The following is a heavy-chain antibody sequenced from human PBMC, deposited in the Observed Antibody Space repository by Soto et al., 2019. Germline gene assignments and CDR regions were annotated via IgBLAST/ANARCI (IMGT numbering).Heavy chain of an antibody. CDR3: ARVRDR. CDR1: GGSISSGGYS. J-gene: IGHJ5*02. D-gene: IGHD3-3*01. V-gene: IGHV4-30-2*01. CDR2: IYHSGST. Sequence: SETLSLTCAVSGGSISSGGYSWSWIRQPPGKGLEWIGYIYHSGSTYYNPSLKSRVTISVDRSKNQFSLKLSSVTAADTAVYYCARVRDRWGQETLVPVSS.